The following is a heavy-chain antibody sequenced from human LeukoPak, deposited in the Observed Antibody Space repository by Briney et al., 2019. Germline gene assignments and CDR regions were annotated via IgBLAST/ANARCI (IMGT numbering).Heavy chain of an antibody. Sequence: GRSLRPSCAASGFTFSDYYMSWIRQAPGKGLEWVSYISSSGNNTYYSDSVRGRFTISRDNAKNSLHLQMNSLRAEDTAVYYCARDGGSSWYFDYWGQGTLATVSS. V-gene: IGHV3-11*04. CDR1: GFTFSDYY. CDR3: ARDGGSSWYFDY. D-gene: IGHD6-13*01. J-gene: IGHJ4*02. CDR2: ISSSGNNT.